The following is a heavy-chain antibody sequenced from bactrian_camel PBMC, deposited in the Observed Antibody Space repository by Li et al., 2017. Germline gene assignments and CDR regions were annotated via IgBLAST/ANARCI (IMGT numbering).Heavy chain of an antibody. CDR3: TPGVY. V-gene: IGHV3S55*01. J-gene: IGHJ4*01. D-gene: IGHD2*01. CDR2: ITRGGKI. Sequence: HVQLVESGGDSVQAGRSLRLSCRASGFKFAGSEVAWYRQAPGNDCELVSSITRGGKIDYAEAVKGRFIISRDDATNTLILQLDSLRTEDTARYYCTPGVYWGQGTQVTVS. CDR1: GFKFAGSE.